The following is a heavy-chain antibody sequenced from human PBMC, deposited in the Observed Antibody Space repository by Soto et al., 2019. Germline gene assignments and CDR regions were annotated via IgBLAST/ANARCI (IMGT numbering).Heavy chain of an antibody. Sequence: PSETLSLTCTVSGDSIRRCYWTWIRQPPGKGLELIGYIYYSGSTRYNPSLKSRVTISVDMSKNQFSLKLSSVIAADTAVYYCARAYGGFDNGLDVWGQGTAVTVSS. D-gene: IGHD5-12*01. V-gene: IGHV4-59*01. CDR3: ARAYGGFDNGLDV. CDR1: GDSIRRCY. J-gene: IGHJ6*02. CDR2: IYYSGST.